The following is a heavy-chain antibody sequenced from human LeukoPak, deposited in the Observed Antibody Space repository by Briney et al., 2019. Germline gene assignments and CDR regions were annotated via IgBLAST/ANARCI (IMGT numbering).Heavy chain of an antibody. Sequence: SETLSLTCTVSGGSISGHYWSWIRQSPGKGLEWIGFMHYSGSTNYNPSLKSRVTISVDTSKNQFSLKLSSVTAADTAVYYCARAGYSSSPRWDYWGQGTLVTVSS. V-gene: IGHV4-59*11. CDR2: MHYSGST. CDR3: ARAGYSSSPRWDY. CDR1: GGSISGHY. J-gene: IGHJ4*02. D-gene: IGHD6-6*01.